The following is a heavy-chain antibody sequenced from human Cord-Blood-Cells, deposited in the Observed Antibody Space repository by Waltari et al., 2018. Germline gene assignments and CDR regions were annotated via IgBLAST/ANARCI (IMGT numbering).Heavy chain of an antibody. CDR2: INHSGST. J-gene: IGHJ2*01. V-gene: IGHV4-34*01. CDR1: GGSFSGYY. Sequence: QVQLQQWGAGLLKPSETLSLTCAVYGGSFSGYYWSWIRQPTGKGLEWIGEINHSGSTNYNPSLKSRVTISVDTSKNQFSLKLSSVTAADTAVYYCARGPPGYDSSGAWYFDLWGRGTLVTVSS. CDR3: ARGPPGYDSSGAWYFDL. D-gene: IGHD3-22*01.